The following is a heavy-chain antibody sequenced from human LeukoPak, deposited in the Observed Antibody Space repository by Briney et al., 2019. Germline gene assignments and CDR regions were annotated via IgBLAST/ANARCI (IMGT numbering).Heavy chain of an antibody. V-gene: IGHV4-30-2*01. CDR2: IYHSGST. J-gene: IGHJ4*02. CDR1: GGSISSGGYY. D-gene: IGHD2-2*01. Sequence: PSQTLSLTCTVSGGSISSGGYYRSWIRQPPGKGLEWIGYIYHSGSTYYNPSLKSRVTISVDRSKNQFSLKLSSVTAADTAVYYCARAPPMWVVVVPAATFDYWGQGTLVTVSS. CDR3: ARAPPMWVVVVPAATFDY.